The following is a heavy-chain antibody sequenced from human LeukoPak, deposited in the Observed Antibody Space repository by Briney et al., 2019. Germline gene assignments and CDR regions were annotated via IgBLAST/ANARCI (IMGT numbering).Heavy chain of an antibody. CDR1: GYTFTSYY. V-gene: IGHV1-46*01. CDR3: ASHKGYYDSSGYTFDY. J-gene: IGHJ4*02. D-gene: IGHD3-22*01. CDR2: INPSGGST. Sequence: ASVKVSCKASGYTFTSYYMHWVRQAPGQGLEWMGIINPSGGSTSYAQKFQGRVTMTRDTSTSTVYMELSSLRSGDTAVYYCASHKGYYDSSGYTFDYWGQGTLVTVSS.